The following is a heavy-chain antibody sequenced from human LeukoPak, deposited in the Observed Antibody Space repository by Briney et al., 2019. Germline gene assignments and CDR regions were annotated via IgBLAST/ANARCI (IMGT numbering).Heavy chain of an antibody. CDR2: IYSGGST. J-gene: IGHJ6*03. CDR3: AYTSGYDFSSYYYYYMDV. CDR1: GLTLTSNY. V-gene: IGHV3-53*01. Sequence: PGGSLRLSCAASGLTLTSNYMSWVRQAPGKGLEWVSVIYSGGSTYYSDSVKGRFTISRDNAKNSLYLQMNSLSAEDTAVYYCAYTSGYDFSSYYYYYMDVWGKGTTVTVSS. D-gene: IGHD5-12*01.